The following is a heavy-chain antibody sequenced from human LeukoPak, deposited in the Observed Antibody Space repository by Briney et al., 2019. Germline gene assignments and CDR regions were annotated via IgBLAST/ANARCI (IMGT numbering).Heavy chain of an antibody. CDR3: ARDPLERRSITFDY. CDR1: GFTFSNAW. V-gene: IGHV3-48*01. J-gene: IGHJ4*02. D-gene: IGHD1-1*01. Sequence: GGSLRLSCAASGFTFSNAWMSWVRQAPGKGLEWVSYISSSSSTIYYADSVKGRFTISRDNAKNSLYLQMNSLRAEDTAVYYCARDPLERRSITFDYWGQGTLVTVSS. CDR2: ISSSSSTI.